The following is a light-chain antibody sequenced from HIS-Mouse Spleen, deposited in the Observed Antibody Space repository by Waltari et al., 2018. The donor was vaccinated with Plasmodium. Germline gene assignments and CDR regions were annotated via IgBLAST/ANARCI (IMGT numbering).Light chain of an antibody. Sequence: DIQMTQSPSSLSASVGDRVTLTCQASQDISTYLNWYQQKPGKAPKLLIYDASNLETGVPSRFSGSGSGTDFTFTISSLQPEDIATYYCQQYDNLPYTFGQGTKLEIK. CDR3: QQYDNLPYT. V-gene: IGKV1-33*01. CDR1: QDISTY. J-gene: IGKJ2*01. CDR2: DAS.